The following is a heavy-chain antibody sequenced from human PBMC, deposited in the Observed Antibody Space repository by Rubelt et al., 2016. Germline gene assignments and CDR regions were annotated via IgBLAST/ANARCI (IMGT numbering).Heavy chain of an antibody. J-gene: IGHJ4*02. CDR2: ISGSGGST. V-gene: IGHV3-23*01. CDR1: GFTFSSYA. CDR3: VKESPYCSSSTCRKYYFDY. Sequence: SCAASGFTFSSYAMTWVRQVPGKGLEWVSGISGSGGSTYNADSVKGRLTISRDNSKNTLYLQMNSLRAEDTAVYFCVKESPYCSSSTCRKYYFDYWGQGTLVTVSS. D-gene: IGHD2-2*01.